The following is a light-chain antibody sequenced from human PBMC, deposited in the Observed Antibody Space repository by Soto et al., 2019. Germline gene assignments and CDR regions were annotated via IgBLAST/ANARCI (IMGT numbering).Light chain of an antibody. V-gene: IGLV7-43*01. Sequence: VVTQEPSLTVSPGGTVTLTCASNTGTVTSTHYANWFQQQPGQPPRALMYSTPNTYSWTLARFAGSLLGGNAALTLSGVEPDDEADYYCQIYVGATRVFGGGTKLTVL. J-gene: IGLJ3*02. CDR2: STP. CDR1: TGTVTSTHY. CDR3: QIYVGATRV.